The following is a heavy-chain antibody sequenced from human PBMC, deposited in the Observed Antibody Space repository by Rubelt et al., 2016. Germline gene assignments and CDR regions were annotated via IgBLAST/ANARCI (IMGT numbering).Heavy chain of an antibody. J-gene: IGHJ2*01. V-gene: IGHV4-59*02. CDR1: GGSVSNDY. D-gene: IGHD1-26*01. CDR3: ASVMLMLGATLDFEL. Sequence: QVQLQESGPGLVKSSETLSLTCSVSGGSVSNDYWSWIRQTPTKGLEWIGYVYYSGNTNYNPSLKSRVTMPSDKSKNQFSLKRGSATAAYTAVYYWASVMLMLGATLDFELGGRGTLV. CDR2: VYYSGNT.